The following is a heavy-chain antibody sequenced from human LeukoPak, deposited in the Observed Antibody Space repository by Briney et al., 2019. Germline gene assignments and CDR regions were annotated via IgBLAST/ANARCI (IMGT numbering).Heavy chain of an antibody. CDR1: GGSISSYY. D-gene: IGHD6-13*01. J-gene: IGHJ4*02. CDR3: AREVVSGSSWTLFDY. V-gene: IGHV4-59*01. Sequence: SETLSLTCTVSGGSISSYYWSWIRQPPGKGLEWIGYIYYSGSTNYNPSLKSRVTISVDTSKNQFSLKLSSVTAADTAVYYCAREVVSGSSWTLFDYWGQGTLVTVSS. CDR2: IYYSGST.